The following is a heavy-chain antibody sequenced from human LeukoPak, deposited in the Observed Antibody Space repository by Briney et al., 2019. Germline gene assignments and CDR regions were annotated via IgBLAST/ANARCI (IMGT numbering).Heavy chain of an antibody. Sequence: SETLSLTCAVYGGSFSGYYWSWIRQPPGKGLEWIGEINHSGSTNYNPSLKSRVTISVDTSKNQFSLKLSSVTAADTAVYYCARGYSDYCDYWGQGTLVTVSS. D-gene: IGHD4-11*01. V-gene: IGHV4-34*01. CDR1: GGSFSGYY. J-gene: IGHJ4*02. CDR3: ARGYSDYCDY. CDR2: INHSGST.